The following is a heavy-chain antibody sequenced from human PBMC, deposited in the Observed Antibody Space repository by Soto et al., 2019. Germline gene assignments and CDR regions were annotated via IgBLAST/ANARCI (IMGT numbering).Heavy chain of an antibody. J-gene: IGHJ6*02. D-gene: IGHD1-26*01. CDR1: GYTFTSYA. Sequence: ASVKVSCKASGYTFTSYAMHWVRQAPGQRLEWMGWINAGNGNTKYSQKFQGRVTITRDTSASTAYMELNSLRAEDTAVYYCATLNSSHYYYYGMDVWGQGTTVTVS. CDR3: ATLNSSHYYYYGMDV. V-gene: IGHV1-3*01. CDR2: INAGNGNT.